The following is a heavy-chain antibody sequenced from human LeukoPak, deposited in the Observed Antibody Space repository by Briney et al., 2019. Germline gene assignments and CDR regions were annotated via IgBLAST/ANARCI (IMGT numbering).Heavy chain of an antibody. J-gene: IGHJ4*02. CDR3: ARDRVAYYYDSSDY. V-gene: IGHV3-30-3*01. Sequence: GGSLRLSCAASGFTFSGYAMHWVRQAPGKGLEWVAVISYDGSNKYYADSVKGRFTISRDNSKNTLYLQMNSLRAEDTAVYYCARDRVAYYYDSSDYWGQGTLVTVSS. CDR1: GFTFSGYA. CDR2: ISYDGSNK. D-gene: IGHD3-22*01.